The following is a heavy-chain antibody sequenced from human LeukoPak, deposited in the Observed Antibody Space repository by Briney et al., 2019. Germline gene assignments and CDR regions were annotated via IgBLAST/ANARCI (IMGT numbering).Heavy chain of an antibody. CDR2: ISGSGGST. V-gene: IGHV3-23*01. CDR3: AKHYYDSSGYYY. Sequence: PGGSLRLSCAASGFTFSRYAMSWVRQAPGKGLEWVSAISGSGGSTYYADSVKGRFTISRDNSKNTLYLQMNSLRAEDTAVYYCAKHYYDSSGYYYWGQGTLVTVSS. D-gene: IGHD3-22*01. J-gene: IGHJ4*02. CDR1: GFTFSRYA.